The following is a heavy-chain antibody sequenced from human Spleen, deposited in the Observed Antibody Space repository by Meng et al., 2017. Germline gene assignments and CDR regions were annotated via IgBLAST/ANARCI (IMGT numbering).Heavy chain of an antibody. Sequence: QVQLQESGPGLVKPSGTLSLTCAVSGGSISTIEWWSWVRQPPGKGLEWIGEIYPTGTTNYNPSLKSRVTISVDKSKKQFSLKVTSVTVADTAVYYCMRNYDLWGRGTLVTVSS. V-gene: IGHV4-4*02. CDR3: MRNYDL. J-gene: IGHJ2*01. CDR1: GGSISTIEW. CDR2: IYPTGTT. D-gene: IGHD5-24*01.